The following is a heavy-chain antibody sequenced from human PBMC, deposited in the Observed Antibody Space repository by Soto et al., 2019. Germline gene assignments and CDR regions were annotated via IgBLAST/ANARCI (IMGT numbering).Heavy chain of an antibody. D-gene: IGHD3-10*01. Sequence: KPGGSLRLSCAASGFTFSDYYMNWIRQAPGKGLQWLSYISSSSSYRNYTDSVKGRFTISRDNAKKLVYLEMNSLRAEDTAVYYCATGGLFRGVPSPLDYWGRGILVTVSS. CDR1: GFTFSDYY. V-gene: IGHV3-11*03. CDR3: ATGGLFRGVPSPLDY. J-gene: IGHJ4*02. CDR2: ISSSSSYR.